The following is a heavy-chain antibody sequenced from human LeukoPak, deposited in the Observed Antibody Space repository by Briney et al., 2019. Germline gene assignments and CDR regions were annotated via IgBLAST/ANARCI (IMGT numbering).Heavy chain of an antibody. CDR1: GGSISSGSYY. D-gene: IGHD3-22*01. V-gene: IGHV4-61*01. Sequence: PSETLSLTCTVSGGSISSGSYYWSWIRQPPGKGLEWIGYIYYSGSTNYNPSLKSRVTISVDTSKNQFSLKLSSVTAADTAVYYCAREGRYYDSSGFPDAFDIWGQGTMVTVSS. J-gene: IGHJ3*02. CDR3: AREGRYYDSSGFPDAFDI. CDR2: IYYSGST.